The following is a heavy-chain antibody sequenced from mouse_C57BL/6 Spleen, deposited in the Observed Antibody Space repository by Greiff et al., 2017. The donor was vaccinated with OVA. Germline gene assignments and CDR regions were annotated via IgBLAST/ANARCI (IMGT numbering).Heavy chain of an antibody. D-gene: IGHD1-1*01. CDR1: GYTFTSYG. CDR2: IYPRSGNT. V-gene: IGHV1-81*01. Sequence: VHLVESGAELARPGPSVKLSCKASGYTFTSYGISWVKQRTGQGLEWIGEIYPRSGNTYYNEKFKGKATLTADKSSSTAYMELRSLTSEDSAVYFCACASSITTVVAPDYWGQGTTLTVSS. J-gene: IGHJ2*01. CDR3: ACASSITTVVAPDY.